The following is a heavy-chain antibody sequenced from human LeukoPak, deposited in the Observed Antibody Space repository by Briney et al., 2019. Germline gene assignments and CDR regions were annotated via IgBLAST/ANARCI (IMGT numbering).Heavy chain of an antibody. D-gene: IGHD2-15*01. CDR3: ARESGYCSGGSCYYDY. V-gene: IGHV1-69*05. J-gene: IGHJ4*02. Sequence: GSSVKVSCKASGGTLSSYAISWVRQAPGQGLEWMGRIIPIFGTANYAQKFQGRVTITTDESTSTAYMELSSLRSEDTAVYYCARESGYCSGGSCYYDYWGQGTLVTVSS. CDR1: GGTLSSYA. CDR2: IIPIFGTA.